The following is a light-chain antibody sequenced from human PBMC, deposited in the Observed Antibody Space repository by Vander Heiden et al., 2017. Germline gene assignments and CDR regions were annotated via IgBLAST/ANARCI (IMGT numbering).Light chain of an antibody. V-gene: IGKV1-39*01. CDR1: QSISSY. CDR2: AAS. Sequence: DIQMTQSPSSLSASVGDRVTITCRASQSISSYLNWYQQKPGKAPKLLIYAASSLQSGVPSRFSGSGSGTDFTLTSSRLQPEDFATYYCQQSYSTPQTFGQGTKVEIK. CDR3: QQSYSTPQT. J-gene: IGKJ1*01.